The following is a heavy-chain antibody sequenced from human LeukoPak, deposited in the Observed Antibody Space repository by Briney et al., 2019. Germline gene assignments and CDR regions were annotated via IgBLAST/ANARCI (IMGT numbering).Heavy chain of an antibody. Sequence: PSETLSLTCTVSGGSISSSSYYWGWIRQPPGKGLEWIGSIYYSGSTYYNPSLKSRVTISVDTSKNQFSLKLSSVTAADTAVYYCAREVRVPRSSGYLNYFDCWGQGTLVTVSS. V-gene: IGHV4-39*07. CDR1: GGSISSSSYY. J-gene: IGHJ4*02. D-gene: IGHD3-22*01. CDR3: AREVRVPRSSGYLNYFDC. CDR2: IYYSGST.